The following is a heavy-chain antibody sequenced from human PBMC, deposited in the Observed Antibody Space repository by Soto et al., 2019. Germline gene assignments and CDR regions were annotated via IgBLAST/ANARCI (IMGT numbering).Heavy chain of an antibody. CDR1: GFTFSSYA. CDR2: ISGSGGST. V-gene: IGHV3-23*01. Sequence: GSLRLSCAASGFTFSSYAMSWVRQAPGKGLEWVSVISGSGGSTYYADSVKGRFTISRDNSKNTVYLQMNSLRDEDTAVYYCARYSRNWYYFDYWGRGTLVTVSS. CDR3: ARYSRNWYYFDY. J-gene: IGHJ4*02. D-gene: IGHD6-13*01.